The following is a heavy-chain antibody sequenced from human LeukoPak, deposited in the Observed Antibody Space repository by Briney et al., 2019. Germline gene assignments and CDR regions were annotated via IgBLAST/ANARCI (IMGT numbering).Heavy chain of an antibody. CDR3: AKVREAWDY. CDR1: GFNFSTSL. V-gene: IGHV3-23*01. Sequence: GGSLRLSCVASGFNFSTSLMGWVRQAPGKGLEWVSAISGGGETTYYADSVKGRFTISRDNSESTLYLRMDSLGAVDTAVYYCAKVREAWDYWGQGTQVTVSS. J-gene: IGHJ4*02. CDR2: ISGGGETT. D-gene: IGHD5-24*01.